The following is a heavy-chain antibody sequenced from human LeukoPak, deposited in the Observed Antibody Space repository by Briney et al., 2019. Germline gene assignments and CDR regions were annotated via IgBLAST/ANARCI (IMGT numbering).Heavy chain of an antibody. D-gene: IGHD3-10*01. CDR3: ARANYYGSGSYYYYYYYGMDV. CDR1: GGSFSGYY. V-gene: IGHV4-34*01. Sequence: SETLSLTCAVYGGSFSGYYWSWIRQPLGKGLEWIGEINHSGSTNYNPSLKSRVTISVDTSKNQFSLKLSSVTAADTAVYYCARANYYGSGSYYYYYYYGMDVWGQGTTVTVSS. CDR2: INHSGST. J-gene: IGHJ6*02.